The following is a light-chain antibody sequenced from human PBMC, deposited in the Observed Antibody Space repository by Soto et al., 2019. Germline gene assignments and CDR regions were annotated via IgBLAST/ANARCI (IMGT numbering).Light chain of an antibody. CDR1: QSVSSSY. CDR2: GAS. CDR3: QQYGSSLWT. V-gene: IGKV3-20*01. J-gene: IGKJ1*01. Sequence: EIVLTQSPGTLSLSPGERDTHSCRASQSVSSSYLAWYQQKPGQAPRLLIYGASSRATGIPDRFSGSGSGTDFTLTISRLEPEDFAVYYCQQYGSSLWTFGQGTKVDI.